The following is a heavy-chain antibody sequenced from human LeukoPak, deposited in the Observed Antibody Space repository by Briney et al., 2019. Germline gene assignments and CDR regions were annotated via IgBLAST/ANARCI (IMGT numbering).Heavy chain of an antibody. CDR2: ISSSSSYI. V-gene: IGHV3-21*01. J-gene: IGHJ4*02. CDR1: GFTFSSYS. Sequence: PGGSLRLSCAASGFTFSSYSMNWVRQAPGKGLEWVSSISSSSSYIYYADSVKGRFTISRDNAKNSLYLQMNSLRVEDTAVYYCARALTVLVGYCSSSSCQADYWGQGTLVTVSS. CDR3: ARALTVLVGYCSSSSCQADY. D-gene: IGHD2-2*01.